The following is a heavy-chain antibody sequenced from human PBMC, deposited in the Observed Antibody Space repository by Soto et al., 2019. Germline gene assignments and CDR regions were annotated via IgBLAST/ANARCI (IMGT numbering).Heavy chain of an antibody. Sequence: EVQLVESGGGLVQPGGSLRLSCAASGFTVSSNYMSWVRQAPGKGLEWVSVIYSGGSTYYADSVKGRFTITRHNSNNTLYLQMNSLRAEDTAVYYCARANCSSTICAHSHYACAFWGQGTMVTVSS. CDR1: GFTVSSNY. V-gene: IGHV3-53*04. J-gene: IGHJ3*01. D-gene: IGHD2-2*01. CDR3: ARANCSSTICAHSHYACAF. CDR2: IYSGGST.